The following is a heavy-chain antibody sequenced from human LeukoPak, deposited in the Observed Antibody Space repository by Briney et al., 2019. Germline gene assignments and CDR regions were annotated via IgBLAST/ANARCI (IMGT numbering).Heavy chain of an antibody. Sequence: PGGSLRLSCAASGFTFSSYGMHWVRQAPGKGLEWVAVIWYDGSNKYYADSVKGQFTISRDNSKNTLYLQMNSLRAEDTAVYYCAKSGAIYSNYRYYFDYWGQGTLVTVSS. D-gene: IGHD4-11*01. CDR1: GFTFSSYG. J-gene: IGHJ4*02. CDR3: AKSGAIYSNYRYYFDY. V-gene: IGHV3-33*06. CDR2: IWYDGSNK.